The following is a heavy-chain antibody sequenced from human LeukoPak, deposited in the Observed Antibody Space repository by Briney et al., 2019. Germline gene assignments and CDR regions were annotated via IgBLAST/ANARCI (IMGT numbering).Heavy chain of an antibody. CDR2: IYYSGST. CDR1: GGSISSSSYY. Sequence: SETLSLTCTVSGGSISSSSYYWGWIRQPPGKGLEWIGSIYYSGSTYYNPSLKSRVTISVDTSKNQFSLKLSSVTAADTAIYXXXXXXXDTSGYYFGAFDYWGQGTLVTVSS. CDR3: XXXXXDTSGYYFGAFDY. V-gene: IGHV4-39*03. J-gene: IGHJ4*02. D-gene: IGHD3-22*01.